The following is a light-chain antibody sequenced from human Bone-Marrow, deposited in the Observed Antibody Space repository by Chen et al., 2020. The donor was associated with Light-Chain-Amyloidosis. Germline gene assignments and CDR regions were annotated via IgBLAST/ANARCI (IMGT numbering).Light chain of an antibody. J-gene: IGKJ4*01. CDR2: GAS. Sequence: EVVMTQSQATLSVSPGERATLSCRASQSVGGDVAWYQQKPGQAPRLLIYGASTRATGIPVRFSGSGSSTEFTLTISSLQSEDFAVYYCQQYNNWPLTFGGGTKVEIK. CDR1: QSVGGD. CDR3: QQYNNWPLT. V-gene: IGKV3-15*01.